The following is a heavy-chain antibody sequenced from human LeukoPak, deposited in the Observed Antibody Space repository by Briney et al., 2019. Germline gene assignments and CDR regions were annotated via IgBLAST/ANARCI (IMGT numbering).Heavy chain of an antibody. Sequence: ASVKVSCKASGGTFSSYAISWVRQAPGQGLEWMGGIIPIFGTANYAQKFQGRVTITADESTSTAYMELSSLRSEDTAIYYCARGPPNWGFDFWGQGALVTVSS. CDR2: IIPIFGTA. J-gene: IGHJ4*02. CDR3: ARGPPNWGFDF. D-gene: IGHD7-27*01. V-gene: IGHV1-69*13. CDR1: GGTFSSYA.